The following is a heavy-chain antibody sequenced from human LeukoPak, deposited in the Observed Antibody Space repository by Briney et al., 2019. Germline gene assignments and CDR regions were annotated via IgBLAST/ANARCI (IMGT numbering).Heavy chain of an antibody. Sequence: PSETLSLTCAVYGGSFSGYYWSWIRQPPGKGLEWIGEINHSGSTNYNPSLKSRVTISVDTSKNQFSLKLSSVTAADTAVYYCVSSTPFRVDNWGQGTLVTVSS. V-gene: IGHV4-34*01. CDR2: INHSGST. D-gene: IGHD4-23*01. J-gene: IGHJ4*02. CDR1: GGSFSGYY. CDR3: VSSTPFRVDN.